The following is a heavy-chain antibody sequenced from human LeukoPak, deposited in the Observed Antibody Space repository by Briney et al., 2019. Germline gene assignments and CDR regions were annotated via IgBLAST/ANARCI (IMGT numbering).Heavy chain of an antibody. CDR2: FDPEDGET. D-gene: IGHD1-14*01. Sequence: ASVTVSCKVSGYTLTELSMHWVRQAPGKGLEWMGGFDPEDGETIYAQKFQGRVTMTEDTSTDTAYMELSSLRSEDTAVYYCARDPPSPGTRNYYYYGMDVWGQGTTVTVSS. J-gene: IGHJ6*02. CDR3: ARDPPSPGTRNYYYYGMDV. V-gene: IGHV1-24*01. CDR1: GYTLTELS.